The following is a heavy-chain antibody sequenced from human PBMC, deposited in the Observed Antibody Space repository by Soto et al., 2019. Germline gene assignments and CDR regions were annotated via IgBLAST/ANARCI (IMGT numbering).Heavy chain of an antibody. Sequence: ASVKVSCKASGYSFTDYHIHWVRQAPGQGLEWLGRINPKSGGTSTAQKFQGWVTMTTDTTISTASMELTRLTSDDTAIYYCARGDSTDCSNGVCSFFYNHDMDVWGQGTTVTVSS. V-gene: IGHV1-2*04. CDR1: GYSFTDYH. D-gene: IGHD2-8*01. CDR3: ARGDSTDCSNGVCSFFYNHDMDV. J-gene: IGHJ6*02. CDR2: INPKSGGT.